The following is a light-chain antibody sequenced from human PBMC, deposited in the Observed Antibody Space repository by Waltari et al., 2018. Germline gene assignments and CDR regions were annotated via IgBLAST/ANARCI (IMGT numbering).Light chain of an antibody. CDR2: WAS. CDR1: QCVSDHVKNKNY. V-gene: IGKV4-1*01. CDR3: QQYYNTPPT. J-gene: IGKJ1*01. Sequence: DIVMTQSPDSLTVSPGERATIYCRSSQCVSDHVKNKNYLAWYRQKAGQPPKLLISWASTREFGVPDRFSGSGSGTEFTLTISSLQPEDVAVYYCQQYYNTPPTFGQGTKVEIK.